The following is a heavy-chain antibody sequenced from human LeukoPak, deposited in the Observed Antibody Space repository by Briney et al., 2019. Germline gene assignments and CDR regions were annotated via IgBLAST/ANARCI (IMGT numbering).Heavy chain of an antibody. CDR1: GYTFTSYY. CDR3: ARVGSDDFWSGLDY. J-gene: IGHJ4*02. D-gene: IGHD3-3*01. CDR2: IIPIFGTA. V-gene: IGHV1-69*13. Sequence: SVKVSCKASGYTFTSYYMHWVRQAPGQGLEWMGGIIPIFGTANHAQKFQGRVTITADESTSTAYMELSSLRSEDTAVYYCARVGSDDFWSGLDYWGQGTLVTVSS.